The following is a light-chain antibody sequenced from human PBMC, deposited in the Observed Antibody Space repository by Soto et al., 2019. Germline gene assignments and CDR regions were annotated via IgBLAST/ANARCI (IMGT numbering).Light chain of an antibody. Sequence: QSVLTQTASVSGSPGQSITISCTGISSDVGSYDVVSWYQQHPGKAPKLIIYEANKRPSGVSDRFSGSKSGNTASLTISGLQADDEADYYCCSYEGAVTFPHVFATGTKANVL. CDR2: EAN. J-gene: IGLJ1*01. V-gene: IGLV2-23*02. CDR1: SSDVGSYDV. CDR3: CSYEGAVTFPHV.